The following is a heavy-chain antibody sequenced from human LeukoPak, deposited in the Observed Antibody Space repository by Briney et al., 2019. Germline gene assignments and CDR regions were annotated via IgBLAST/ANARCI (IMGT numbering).Heavy chain of an antibody. J-gene: IGHJ3*02. CDR3: ARAQKSAFDI. CDR2: INHSGST. CDR1: GGSFSGYY. V-gene: IGHV4-34*01. Sequence: SETLSLTCAVYGGSFSGYYWSWIRQPPGKGLEWIGEINHSGSTNYNPSLKSRVTMSVDTSKNQFSLKLSSVTAADTAVYYCARAQKSAFDIWGQGTMVTVSS.